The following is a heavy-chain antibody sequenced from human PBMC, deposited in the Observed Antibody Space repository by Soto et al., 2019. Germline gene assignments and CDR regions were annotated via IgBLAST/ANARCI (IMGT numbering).Heavy chain of an antibody. Sequence: QLQLQESGPGLVKPSETLSLTCTVSGGSISSSSYYWGWIRQPPGKGLEWIGSIYYSGSTYYNPSLKSRVTISVDTSKNQFSLKLSSVTAADTAVYYCARHITMIVVVIHTDAFDIWGQGTMVTVSS. CDR2: IYYSGST. CDR1: GGSISSSSYY. V-gene: IGHV4-39*01. CDR3: ARHITMIVVVIHTDAFDI. J-gene: IGHJ3*02. D-gene: IGHD3-22*01.